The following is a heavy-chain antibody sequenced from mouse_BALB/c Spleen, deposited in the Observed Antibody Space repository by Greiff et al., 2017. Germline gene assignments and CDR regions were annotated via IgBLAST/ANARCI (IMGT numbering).Heavy chain of an antibody. Sequence: VQRVESGPGLVAPSQSLSITCTVSGFSLTGYGVNWVRQPPGKGLEWLGMIWGDGSTDYNSALKSRLSISKDNSKSQVFLKMNSLQTDDTARYYCAREGYGKSYYAMDYWGQGTSVTVSS. CDR1: GFSLTGYG. CDR2: IWGDGST. CDR3: AREGYGKSYYAMDY. V-gene: IGHV2-6-7*01. J-gene: IGHJ4*01. D-gene: IGHD1-1*01.